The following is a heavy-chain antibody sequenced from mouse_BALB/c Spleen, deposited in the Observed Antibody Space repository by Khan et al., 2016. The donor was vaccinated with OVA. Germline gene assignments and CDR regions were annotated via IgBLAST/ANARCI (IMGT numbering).Heavy chain of an antibody. CDR2: INTYTGEP. CDR3: ARPPYFSYVMVY. V-gene: IGHV9-3-1*01. J-gene: IGHJ4*01. D-gene: IGHD2-10*01. Sequence: QIQLVQSGPELKKLGETVKISCKASGNTFTNYGMNWVKQSPGKGLKWMGWINTYTGEPTYADDFKGRFAFSLETSTSTAYLQINNLKNEDTATYFCARPPYFSYVMVYWGQGTSVTVSS. CDR1: GNTFTNYG.